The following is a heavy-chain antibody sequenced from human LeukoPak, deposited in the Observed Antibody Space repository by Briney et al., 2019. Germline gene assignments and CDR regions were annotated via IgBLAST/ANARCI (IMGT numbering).Heavy chain of an antibody. CDR2: ISGSGGST. J-gene: IGHJ4*02. V-gene: IGHV3-23*01. D-gene: IGHD6-19*01. Sequence: GGSLRLSCAASGFTFSSYAMSWVRQAPGKGLEWVSVISGSGGSTYYADSVKGRFTISRDNSKNTLYLQMNSLRAEDTAVYYCAKVWEYSSGWYDGYYFDYWGQGTLVTVSS. CDR1: GFTFSSYA. CDR3: AKVWEYSSGWYDGYYFDY.